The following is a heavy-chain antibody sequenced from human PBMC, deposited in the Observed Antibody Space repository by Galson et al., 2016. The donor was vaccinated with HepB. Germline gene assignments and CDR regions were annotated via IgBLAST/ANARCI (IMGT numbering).Heavy chain of an antibody. CDR2: ISTRRTT. V-gene: IGHV3-23*01. CDR3: AKERLVRRIFDH. Sequence: SLRLSCAASWFVFSNFGLSWVRQAPGKGLEWVASISTRRTTYYSDSVQGRFTISRDNSNNTLYLQMNGLRAEDTAVYYCAKERLVRRIFDHWGQGTLLTVSS. D-gene: IGHD1-1*01. J-gene: IGHJ4*02. CDR1: WFVFSNFG.